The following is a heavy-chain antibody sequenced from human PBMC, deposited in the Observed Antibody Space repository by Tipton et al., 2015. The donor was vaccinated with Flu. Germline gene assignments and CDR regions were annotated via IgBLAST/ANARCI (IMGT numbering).Heavy chain of an antibody. V-gene: IGHV3-23*01. D-gene: IGHD6-19*01. CDR1: GFTFSRYA. CDR2: ISDGGGRT. CDR3: AKVIPEKVAGLDY. J-gene: IGHJ4*02. Sequence: SLRLSCAASGFTFSRYAMSWVRQAPGKGLEWVSGISDGGGRTYYTDSVKGRFSIARDNSKDTLYLQMNSLRAEDTAIYYCAKVIPEKVAGLDYWGQGTLVTVSS.